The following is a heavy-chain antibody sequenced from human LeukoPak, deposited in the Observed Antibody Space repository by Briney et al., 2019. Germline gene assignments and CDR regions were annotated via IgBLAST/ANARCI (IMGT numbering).Heavy chain of an antibody. CDR3: ASASGWYD. D-gene: IGHD6-19*01. Sequence: KTSETLSLTCAVYGGSFSGYYWNWIRQSPGKGLEWIGEINHSGSTNYNPSLKSRVTISVDTSKNQFSLKLSSVTAADTAVYYCASASGWYDWGQGTLVTVSS. CDR1: GGSFSGYY. J-gene: IGHJ4*02. CDR2: INHSGST. V-gene: IGHV4-34*01.